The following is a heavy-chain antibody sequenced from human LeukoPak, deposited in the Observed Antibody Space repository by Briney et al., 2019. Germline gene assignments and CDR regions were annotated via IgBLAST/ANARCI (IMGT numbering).Heavy chain of an antibody. CDR3: ARSNWFDP. CDR2: INHSGST. Sequence: SKTLSLTCAVYGGSFSAYYWSWIRQPPGKGLEWIGEINHSGSTNYNPSLKSRVTISVDTSKSQFSLKLSSVTAADTAVYYCARSNWFDPWGQGTLVTVSS. CDR1: GGSFSAYY. J-gene: IGHJ5*02. V-gene: IGHV4-34*01.